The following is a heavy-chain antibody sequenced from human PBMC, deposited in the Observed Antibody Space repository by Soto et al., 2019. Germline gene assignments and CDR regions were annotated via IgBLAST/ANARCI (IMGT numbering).Heavy chain of an antibody. CDR2: INPNSGGT. Sequence: GASVKVSCKASGYTFTGYYMHWVRQAPGQGLEWMGWINPNSGGTNYAQKFQGRVTMTRDTSISTAYMELSRLRSDDTAVYYCARDYSSERDPFDPWGQGTLVTVSS. D-gene: IGHD6-19*01. CDR3: ARDYSSERDPFDP. J-gene: IGHJ5*02. CDR1: GYTFTGYY. V-gene: IGHV1-2*02.